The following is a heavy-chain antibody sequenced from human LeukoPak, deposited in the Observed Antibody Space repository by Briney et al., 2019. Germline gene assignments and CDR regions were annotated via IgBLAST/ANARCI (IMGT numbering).Heavy chain of an antibody. D-gene: IGHD5-12*01. J-gene: IGHJ5*02. CDR1: GGTFSSYA. Sequence: ASVKVSCKASGGTFSSYAISWVRQAPGQGLEWMGGNIPIFGTANYAQKFQGRVTITADESTSTAYMELSSLRSEDTAVYYCARDRDVDIVATIGGNWFDPWGQGTLVTVSS. V-gene: IGHV1-69*13. CDR3: ARDRDVDIVATIGGNWFDP. CDR2: NIPIFGTA.